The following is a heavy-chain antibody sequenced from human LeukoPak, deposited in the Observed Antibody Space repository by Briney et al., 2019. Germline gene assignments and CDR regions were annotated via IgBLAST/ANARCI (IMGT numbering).Heavy chain of an antibody. CDR3: ARDDNWNYEDWFDP. J-gene: IGHJ5*02. CDR2: IYTSGST. Sequence: NTSETLSLTCTVSGGSISSYYWSWIRQPAGKGLEWIGRIYTSGSTNYNPSLKSRVTMSVDTSKNQFSLKLSSVTAADTAVYYCARDDNWNYEDWFDPWGQETLVTVSS. CDR1: GGSISSYY. D-gene: IGHD1-7*01. V-gene: IGHV4-4*07.